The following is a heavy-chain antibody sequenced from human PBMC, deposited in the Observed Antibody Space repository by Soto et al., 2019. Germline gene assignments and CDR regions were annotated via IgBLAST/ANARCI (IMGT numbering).Heavy chain of an antibody. Sequence: QVQLQESGPGLVKPSETLSLTCTVSGGSISSSSYHWGWIRQPPGKGLEWIGSIDYSGTTFYNASLNSRVTIPADTSKNQFSLKLSSVTAADTALYYCARRTNTAGGWFESWGQGALVTVSS. J-gene: IGHJ5*01. D-gene: IGHD6-13*01. CDR2: IDYSGTT. CDR1: GGSISSSSYH. V-gene: IGHV4-39*01. CDR3: ARRTNTAGGWFES.